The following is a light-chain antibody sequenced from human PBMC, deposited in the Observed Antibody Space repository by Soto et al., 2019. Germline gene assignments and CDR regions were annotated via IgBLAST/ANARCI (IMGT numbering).Light chain of an antibody. CDR3: QQYRSWPRT. CDR2: GAS. Sequence: EIVLTQSPATLAVSPGERATLSCRASQSVSISLAWYQQKPGQAPRLLIYGASTRATDMPGTFSGRGSGTEFTLTITSLRPEDFGVYYCQQYRSWPRTFGQGTKVDIK. V-gene: IGKV3-15*01. J-gene: IGKJ1*01. CDR1: QSVSIS.